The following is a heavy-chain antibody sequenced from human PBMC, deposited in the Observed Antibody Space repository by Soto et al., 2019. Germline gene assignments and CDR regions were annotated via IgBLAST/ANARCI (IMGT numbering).Heavy chain of an antibody. V-gene: IGHV1-3*01. D-gene: IGHD1-26*01. J-gene: IGHJ4*02. CDR3: ARVLVGATPVDY. CDR1: GYTFTSYA. CDR2: INAGNGNT. Sequence: ASVKVSCKTSGYTFTSYAMHWVRQAPGQRLEWMGWINAGNGNTKYSQKFQGRVTITRDTSASTAYMELSSLRSEDTAVYYCARVLVGATPVDYWGQGTLVTVSS.